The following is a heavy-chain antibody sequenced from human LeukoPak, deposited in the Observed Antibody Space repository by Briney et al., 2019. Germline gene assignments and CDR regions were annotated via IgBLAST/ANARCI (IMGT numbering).Heavy chain of an antibody. CDR2: SDPEDGET. V-gene: IGHV1-24*01. CDR3: VTDRARLFWYFDV. D-gene: IGHD2-21*02. CDR1: GSTLSDLS. J-gene: IGHJ2*01. Sequence: ASVKVSCKVSGSTLSDLSIHWVRQAPGKGLEYVGGSDPEDGETFHAQNFQGGVTMTEDTATDTAYMELSGLRSEDTALYYCVTDRARLFWYFDVWGRGTLVTVSS.